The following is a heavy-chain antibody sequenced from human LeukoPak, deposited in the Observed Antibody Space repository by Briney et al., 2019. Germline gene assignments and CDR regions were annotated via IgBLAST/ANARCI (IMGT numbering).Heavy chain of an antibody. V-gene: IGHV4-34*01. CDR2: INHSGST. Sequence: PSETLSLTCAVYGGSFSGYYWSWIRQPPGKGLEWIGEINHSGSTNYNPSLKSRVTISVDTSKNQFSLKLSSVTAADTAVYYCAREALDSSSFDYWGQGTLVTVSS. CDR3: AREALDSSSFDY. CDR1: GGSFSGYY. D-gene: IGHD6-6*01. J-gene: IGHJ4*02.